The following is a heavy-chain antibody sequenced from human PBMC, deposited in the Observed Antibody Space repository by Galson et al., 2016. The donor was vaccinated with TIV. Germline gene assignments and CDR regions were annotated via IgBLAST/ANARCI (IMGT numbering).Heavy chain of an antibody. CDR2: IYSGCST. CDR1: GFTVSSNY. V-gene: IGHV3-53*04. CDR3: ARVLTGTTVYFQH. J-gene: IGHJ1*01. Sequence: SLRLSCAASGFTVSSNYMNWVRQAPGKGLQWVSVIYSGCSTYYADSVKGRFTISRHSYRNTLYLQMNSLRVDDTAVYYCARVLTGTTVYFQHWGQGTLVTVSS. D-gene: IGHD1-1*01.